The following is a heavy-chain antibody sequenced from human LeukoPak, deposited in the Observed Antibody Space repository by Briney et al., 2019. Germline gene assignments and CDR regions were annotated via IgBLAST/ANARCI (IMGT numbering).Heavy chain of an antibody. V-gene: IGHV3-30*03. Sequence: GRSLRLSCAASGFTFSSYGMHWVRQAPGKGLGWGAVISYDGSNKYYADSVKGRFTISRDNSKNTLYLQMNSLRAEDTAVYYCARDYSTSIVVVPADYWGQGTLVTVSS. J-gene: IGHJ4*02. CDR1: GFTFSSYG. CDR3: ARDYSTSIVVVPADY. D-gene: IGHD2-2*01. CDR2: ISYDGSNK.